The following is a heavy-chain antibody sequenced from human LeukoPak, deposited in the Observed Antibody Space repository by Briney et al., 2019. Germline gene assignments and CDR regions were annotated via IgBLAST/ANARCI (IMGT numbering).Heavy chain of an antibody. Sequence: ASVKVSCKASGYTFTSYYMHWVRQAPGQGLEWMGWINPSSGGTNYAQKFQGRVTMTRDTSISTAYMELSRLRSDDTALYYCARDVGEYCSSTSCYASEYWGQGTLVTVSS. V-gene: IGHV1-2*02. CDR3: ARDVGEYCSSTSCYASEY. D-gene: IGHD2-2*01. CDR2: INPSSGGT. J-gene: IGHJ4*02. CDR1: GYTFTSYY.